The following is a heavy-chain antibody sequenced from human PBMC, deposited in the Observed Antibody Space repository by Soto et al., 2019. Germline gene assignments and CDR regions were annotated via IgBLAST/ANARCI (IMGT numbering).Heavy chain of an antibody. J-gene: IGHJ6*02. D-gene: IGHD2-15*01. V-gene: IGHV1-3*01. Sequence: QVQLVQSGAEVKKPGASVKVSCKASGYTFTSYAMHWVRQAPGQRLEWMGWINAGNGNTKYSQKFQSVVTITRDTSASTAYMDLSSLRSEDTAVYYCAHRYCSGGSCYEDYSYGMDVWGQGTTVTVSS. CDR1: GYTFTSYA. CDR3: AHRYCSGGSCYEDYSYGMDV. CDR2: INAGNGNT.